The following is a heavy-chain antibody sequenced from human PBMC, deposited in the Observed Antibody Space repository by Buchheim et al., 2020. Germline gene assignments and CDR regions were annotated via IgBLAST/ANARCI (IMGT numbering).Heavy chain of an antibody. V-gene: IGHV3-48*03. D-gene: IGHD3-22*01. J-gene: IGHJ4*02. CDR3: ARISLPFYYDSSGYYYFDY. CDR1: GFTFSIYE. Sequence: EVQLVESGGGLVQPGGSLRLSCAGSGFTFSIYEMNWVRQAPGKGLEWVSYISSSGSTIYYADSVKGRFTISRDNAKNSLYLQMNSLRAEDTAVYYCARISLPFYYDSSGYYYFDYWGQGTL. CDR2: ISSSGSTI.